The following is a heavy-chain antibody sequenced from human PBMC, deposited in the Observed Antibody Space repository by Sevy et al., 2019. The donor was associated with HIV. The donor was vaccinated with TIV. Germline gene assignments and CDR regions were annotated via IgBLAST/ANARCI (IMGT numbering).Heavy chain of an antibody. J-gene: IGHJ4*02. Sequence: GGSLRFSCAASGFTFSSYGMHWVRQAPGKGLEWVAVISYDGSNKYYADSVKGRFTISRDNSKNTLYLQMNSLRAEDTAVYYCAKGVLLYSYGPYFDYWGQGTLVTVSS. V-gene: IGHV3-30*18. CDR3: AKGVLLYSYGPYFDY. D-gene: IGHD5-18*01. CDR1: GFTFSSYG. CDR2: ISYDGSNK.